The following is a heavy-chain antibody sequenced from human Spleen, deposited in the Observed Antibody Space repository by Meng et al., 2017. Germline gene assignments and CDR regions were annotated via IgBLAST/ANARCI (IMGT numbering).Heavy chain of an antibody. Sequence: GESLKISCEGSGFTFRSYEMNWVRQTPGKGLVWVSRINTDGTTTTYADSVKGRFTISRDNAENTLYLQMNSLRGEDTAVYYCARDVAGRGGYWGQGTLVTVSS. CDR2: INTDGTTT. CDR1: GFTFRSYE. D-gene: IGHD2-15*01. J-gene: IGHJ4*02. CDR3: ARDVAGRGGY. V-gene: IGHV3-74*01.